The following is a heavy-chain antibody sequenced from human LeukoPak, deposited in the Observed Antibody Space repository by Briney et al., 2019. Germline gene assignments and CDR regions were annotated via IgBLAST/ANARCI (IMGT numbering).Heavy chain of an antibody. Sequence: SETLSLTCTVSGXSISSYYWSWIRQPPGKGLEWIGYIYYSGSTNYNPSLKSRVTISVDTSKNQFSLKLSSVTAADTAVYYCARALRARITGTTASVYGMDVWGQGTTVTVSS. V-gene: IGHV4-59*01. D-gene: IGHD1-20*01. CDR3: ARALRARITGTTASVYGMDV. CDR2: IYYSGST. J-gene: IGHJ6*02. CDR1: GXSISSYY.